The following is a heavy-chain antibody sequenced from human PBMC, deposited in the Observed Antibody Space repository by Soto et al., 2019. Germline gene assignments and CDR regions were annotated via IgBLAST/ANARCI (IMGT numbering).Heavy chain of an antibody. V-gene: IGHV4-59*01. CDR2: VFYRGGT. CDR1: DDSISSYY. Sequence: ETLSLTCSVSDDSISSYYWSWIRQPPGKGLQWIGYVFYRGGTAYNPSLKSRVTISLDMSKKQFSLSLNSVTAADTAAYFCARVQLVEKFIDYWGQGTLVTVSS. CDR3: ARVQLVEKFIDY. D-gene: IGHD1-1*01. J-gene: IGHJ4*02.